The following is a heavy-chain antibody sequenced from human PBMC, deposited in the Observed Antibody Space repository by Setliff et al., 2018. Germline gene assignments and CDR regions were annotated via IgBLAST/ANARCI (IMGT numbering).Heavy chain of an antibody. V-gene: IGHV1-18*01. D-gene: IGHD2-2*01. Sequence: ASVEGPCKASGYTFTNFGFHWLRQAPGQGLEWMAMIITSTGKTSYAQKFQGRVTVTTDTYTGTGYMELRSLRSDDTAMYFCARFGGSCSSSSCYASDLWGQGTMVTVSS. CDR3: ARFGGSCSSSSCYASDL. CDR2: IITSTGKT. J-gene: IGHJ3*01. CDR1: GYTFTNFG.